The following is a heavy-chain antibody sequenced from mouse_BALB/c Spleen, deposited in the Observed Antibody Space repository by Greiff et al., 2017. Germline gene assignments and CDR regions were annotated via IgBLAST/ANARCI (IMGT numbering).Heavy chain of an antibody. CDR1: GYSITSDYA. V-gene: IGHV3-2*02. CDR3: ARGPHWYFDV. J-gene: IGHJ1*01. CDR2: ISYSGST. Sequence: EVHLVESGPGLVKPSQSLSLTCTVTGYSITSDYAWNWIRQFPGNKLEWMGYISYSGSTSYNPSLKSRISITRDTSKNQFFLQLNSVTTEDTATYYCARGPHWYFDVWGAGTTVTVSS.